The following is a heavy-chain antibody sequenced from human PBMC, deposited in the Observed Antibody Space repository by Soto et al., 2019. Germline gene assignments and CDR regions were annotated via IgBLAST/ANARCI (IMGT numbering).Heavy chain of an antibody. CDR1: GYTFTSYD. J-gene: IGHJ4*02. Sequence: QVQLVQSGAEVKKPGASVKVSCKAPGYTFTSYDINWVRQATGQGLEWMGWMNPNSGNTGYAQKFQGRVTMTGNTSKSAAYMELSSLGSEDTAVYYCARERATFPDYWGQGTLVTVSS. CDR3: ARERATFPDY. CDR2: MNPNSGNT. D-gene: IGHD1-1*01. V-gene: IGHV1-8*01.